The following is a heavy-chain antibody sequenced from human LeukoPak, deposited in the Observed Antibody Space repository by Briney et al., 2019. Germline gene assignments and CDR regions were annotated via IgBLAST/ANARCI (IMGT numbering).Heavy chain of an antibody. CDR2: ISGSGGST. CDR1: GFTFSSYA. CDR3: AKDPLIWFGELRPQIAFDY. Sequence: PGGSLRLSCAASGFTFSSYAMSWVRQAPGKGLEWVSAISGSGGSTYYADSVKGRFTISRDNSKNTLYLQMNSLRAEDTAVYYCAKDPLIWFGELRPQIAFDYWGQGTLVTVSS. J-gene: IGHJ4*02. D-gene: IGHD3-10*01. V-gene: IGHV3-23*01.